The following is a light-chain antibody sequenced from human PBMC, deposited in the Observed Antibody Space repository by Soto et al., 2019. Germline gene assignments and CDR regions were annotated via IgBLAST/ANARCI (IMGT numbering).Light chain of an antibody. Sequence: DIQMTQSPSSLSASVGDRVTITCRASQGISNYLAWYQQKPGKVPNLLIYSASTLQSGVPSRFSGSGSGADFTLTISSLETDDVATYYCQKYNRAPLTCGAAANVEIK. CDR1: QGISNY. CDR3: QKYNRAPLT. J-gene: IGKJ4*01. CDR2: SAS. V-gene: IGKV1-27*01.